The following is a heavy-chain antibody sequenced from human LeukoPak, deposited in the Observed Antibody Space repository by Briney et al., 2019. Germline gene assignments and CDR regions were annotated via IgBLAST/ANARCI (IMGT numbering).Heavy chain of an antibody. CDR3: ARGGVSAFDI. J-gene: IGHJ3*02. Sequence: NPSETLSLTRAVYGGSFSGYYWSWIRQPPGKGLEWIGEINHSGSTNYNPSLKSRVTISVDTSKNQFSLKLSSVTAADTAVYYCARGGVSAFDIWGQGTMVTVSS. CDR1: GGSFSGYY. CDR2: INHSGST. D-gene: IGHD5/OR15-5a*01. V-gene: IGHV4-34*01.